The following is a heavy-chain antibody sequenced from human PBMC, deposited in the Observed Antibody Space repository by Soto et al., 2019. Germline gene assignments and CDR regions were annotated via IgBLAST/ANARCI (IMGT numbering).Heavy chain of an antibody. CDR3: ARDSGYSGYDRHPRPDY. CDR2: IYCSGST. CDR1: GGSISSGGYY. J-gene: IGHJ4*02. V-gene: IGHV4-31*03. Sequence: TLSLTCTVSGGSISSGGYYWSWIRQHPGKGLEWIGYIYCSGSTYYNPSLKSRVTISVDTSKNQFSLKLSSVTAADTAVYYCARDSGYSGYDRHPRPDYWGQGTLVTVSS. D-gene: IGHD5-12*01.